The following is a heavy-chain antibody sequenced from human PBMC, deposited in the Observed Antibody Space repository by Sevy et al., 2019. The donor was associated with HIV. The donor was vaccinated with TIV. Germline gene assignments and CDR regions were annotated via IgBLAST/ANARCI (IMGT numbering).Heavy chain of an antibody. CDR3: XXXVXXXXXXY. J-gene: IGHJ4*02. CDR1: GFTXXXXX. Sequence: GGSLRLSCAAXGFTXXXXXMXWVRQPXGKGLEWVSTLSFVWGEIKYADSVKGRFTISRDKSKSSVNLQMNNLRPEDTAVYYCXXXVXXXXXXYWGQGTLVTVSS. CDR2: LSFVWGEI. V-gene: IGHV3-23*01.